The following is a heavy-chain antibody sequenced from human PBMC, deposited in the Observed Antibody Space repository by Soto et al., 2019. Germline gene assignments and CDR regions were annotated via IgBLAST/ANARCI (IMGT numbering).Heavy chain of an antibody. Sequence: GGSLRLSCAVVGMTVSGKKYVAWVRQAPGKGLEWVSGVYDADGKYYADAVKGRVTTSRDSSKTIVYLEMTALALEDTAIYYCAPWLQREHAYDVWAQGTTVTVSS. V-gene: IGHV3-53*01. CDR2: VYDADGK. CDR3: APWLQREHAYDV. D-gene: IGHD6-19*01. J-gene: IGHJ3*01. CDR1: GMTVSGKKY.